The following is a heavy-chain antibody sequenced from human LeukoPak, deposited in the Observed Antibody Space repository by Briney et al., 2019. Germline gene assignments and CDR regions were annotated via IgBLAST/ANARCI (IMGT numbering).Heavy chain of an antibody. CDR1: GFTFSSYS. CDR2: IWYDGGKK. CDR3: VRYCNGGSCYRAAFDV. J-gene: IGHJ3*01. V-gene: IGHV3-33*08. D-gene: IGHD2-15*01. Sequence: GGSLRLSCAASGFTFSSYSMNWVRQAPGKGLEWVALIWYDGGKKYYTDSVRGRFTISRDNSKNTLYLQMNSLRAEDTAVYYCVRYCNGGSCYRAAFDVWGPGTTVTVSS.